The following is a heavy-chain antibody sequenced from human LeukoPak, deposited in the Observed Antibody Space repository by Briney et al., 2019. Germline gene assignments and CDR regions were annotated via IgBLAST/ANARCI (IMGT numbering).Heavy chain of an antibody. CDR1: GYTFTGYY. J-gene: IGHJ4*02. CDR2: INPNSGGT. V-gene: IGHV1-2*02. Sequence: ASVEVSCKASGYTFTGYYMHWVRQAPGQGLEWMGWINPNSGGTNYAQKFQGRVTMTRDTSISTAYMELSRLRSDDTAVYYCARGPAFWELLFDYWGQGTLVTVSS. D-gene: IGHD1-26*01. CDR3: ARGPAFWELLFDY.